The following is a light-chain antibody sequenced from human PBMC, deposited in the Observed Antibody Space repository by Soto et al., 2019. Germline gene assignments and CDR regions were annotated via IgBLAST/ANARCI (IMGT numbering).Light chain of an antibody. CDR1: QSVSTY. CDR2: DAS. Sequence: EMVLTQSPATLSLSPGERATLSCRASQSVSTYLAWYQQKPGQAPRLLIYDASNRATGITARFSGSGSGTDFTLTISSLEPEDFAVYYCQQRSNWPLTFGVGTKVEIK. CDR3: QQRSNWPLT. V-gene: IGKV3-11*01. J-gene: IGKJ4*01.